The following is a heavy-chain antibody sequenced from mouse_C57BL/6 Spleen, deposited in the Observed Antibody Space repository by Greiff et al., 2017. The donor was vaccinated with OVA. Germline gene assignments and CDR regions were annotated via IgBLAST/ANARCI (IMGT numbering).Heavy chain of an antibody. V-gene: IGHV1-59*01. J-gene: IGHJ2*01. CDR3: ARYSNYGGFDY. D-gene: IGHD2-5*01. Sequence: QVQLQQLGAELVRPGTSVKLSCKASGYTFTSYWMHWVKQRPGQGLEWIGVIDPSDSYTNYNQKFKGKATLTVDTSSSTAYMQLSSLTSEDSAVYDCARYSNYGGFDYWGQGTTLTVSS. CDR2: IDPSDSYT. CDR1: GYTFTSYW.